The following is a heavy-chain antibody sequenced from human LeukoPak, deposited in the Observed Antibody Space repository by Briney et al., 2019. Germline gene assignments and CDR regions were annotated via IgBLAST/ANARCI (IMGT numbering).Heavy chain of an antibody. D-gene: IGHD4-17*01. J-gene: IGHJ4*02. CDR1: GYTFTSYG. V-gene: IGHV1-18*04. CDR2: ISAYNGNT. CDR3: SRVVRYGDYYHFDY. Sequence: ASVKVSCKASGYTFTSYGISWVRQAPGQGLEWMGWISAYNGNTNYAQKLQGRVTMTTDTSTSTAYMELRSLRSDDTAVYYCSRVVRYGDYYHFDYWGQGTLVTVSS.